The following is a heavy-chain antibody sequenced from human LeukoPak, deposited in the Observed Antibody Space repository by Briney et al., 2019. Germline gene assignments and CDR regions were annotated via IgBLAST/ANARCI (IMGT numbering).Heavy chain of an antibody. J-gene: IGHJ4*02. D-gene: IGHD4-23*01. CDR3: ARSNSIHEYFDF. CDR2: IYPSNGDT. V-gene: IGHV1-2*02. Sequence: GASVKVSCKASGYTSSGYYIHWVRQAPGQGLEWMGSIYPSNGDTNYAQKFQGRVTLTRDTSIRTAYMELSRLRSDDSAVFYCARSNSIHEYFDFWGQGSLVTVSS. CDR1: GYTSSGYY.